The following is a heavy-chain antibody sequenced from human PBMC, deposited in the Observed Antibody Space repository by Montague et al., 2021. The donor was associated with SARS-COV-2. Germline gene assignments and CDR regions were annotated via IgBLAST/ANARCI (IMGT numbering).Heavy chain of an antibody. D-gene: IGHD6-13*01. Sequence: SETLSLTCTVSGGSISSYYWSWIRQPPGKGLEWIGYIYYSGSTNYNPSLKSRVTISVDTSKNLFSLKLSSVTAADTAVYYCARGRQQLVFDDWGQGTLVTVSS. CDR2: IYYSGST. J-gene: IGHJ4*02. CDR1: GGSISSYY. V-gene: IGHV4-59*01. CDR3: ARGRQQLVFDD.